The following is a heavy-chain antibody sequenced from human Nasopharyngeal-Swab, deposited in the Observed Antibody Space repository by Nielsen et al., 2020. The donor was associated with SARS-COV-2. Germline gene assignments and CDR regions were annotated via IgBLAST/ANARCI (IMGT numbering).Heavy chain of an antibody. J-gene: IGHJ3*02. CDR2: IEGDGSST. CDR1: GFTFGAYW. Sequence: ESLKISCAATGFTFGAYWMHWVRQTSGKGLVWVSRIEGDGSSTYYADSVSGRFTISRDNARNTLYLQMNSLRVDDTAVYYCARGGYFYHGAFDIWGQGTMVTVSS. V-gene: IGHV3-74*01. CDR3: ARGGYFYHGAFDI. D-gene: IGHD5-12*01.